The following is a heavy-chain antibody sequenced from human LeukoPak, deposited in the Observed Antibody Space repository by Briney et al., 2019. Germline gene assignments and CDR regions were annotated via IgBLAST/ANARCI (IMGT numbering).Heavy chain of an antibody. CDR2: ISHRGRT. V-gene: IGHV4-34*01. J-gene: IGHJ4*02. D-gene: IGHD3-10*01. Sequence: SETLSLTCAVYGGSLSDYYWSWIRQSPGRGLEWIGEISHRGRTYYNLSLKSRVTISIDTSKNQFSLKLTSMTAADTAVYYCARGLRFGGGLDYWGQGTLVTVSS. CDR3: ARGLRFGGGLDY. CDR1: GGSLSDYY.